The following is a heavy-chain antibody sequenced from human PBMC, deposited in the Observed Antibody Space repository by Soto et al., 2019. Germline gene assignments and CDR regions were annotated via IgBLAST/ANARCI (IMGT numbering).Heavy chain of an antibody. J-gene: IGHJ6*02. CDR2: IESKTDGGTA. Sequence: EVQLVESGGGLVEPGGSLRLSCAASGFTFNKSWMNWVRQAPGKGLEWVGRIESKTDGGTADYAVFVKGRFTISRDDSKSTLYLQMDSLKTEDTAVYFCTTDRNYHSWSTYYYYAMDVWGQGTTVTVSS. V-gene: IGHV3-15*07. CDR3: TTDRNYHSWSTYYYYAMDV. CDR1: GFTFNKSW. D-gene: IGHD3-3*01.